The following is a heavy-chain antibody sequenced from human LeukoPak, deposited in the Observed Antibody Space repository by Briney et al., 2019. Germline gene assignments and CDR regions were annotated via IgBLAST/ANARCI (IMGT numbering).Heavy chain of an antibody. D-gene: IGHD3-3*01. CDR3: VGWAGGGHFGDY. Sequence: GGSLRLSCAASGLTFSTYWMGWVRQAPGKGLEWVAHIKQDGSEKYYVDSVKGRVTISRDNARDSLYLQMNSLRVEDTALYYRVGWAGGGHFGDYGGQGTRVTVS. CDR2: IKQDGSEK. J-gene: IGHJ4*02. CDR1: GLTFSTYW. V-gene: IGHV3-7*01.